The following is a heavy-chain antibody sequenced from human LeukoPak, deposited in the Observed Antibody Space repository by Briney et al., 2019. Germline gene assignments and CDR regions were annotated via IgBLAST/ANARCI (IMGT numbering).Heavy chain of an antibody. CDR2: IYYSGST. D-gene: IGHD1-26*01. J-gene: IGHJ3*02. CDR1: GGSISSGGYY. V-gene: IGHV4-31*03. Sequence: SETLSLTCTVSGGSISSGGYYWSWIRQHPGKGPEWIGYIYYSGSTYYNPSLKSRVTISVDTSKNQFSLKLSSVTAADTAVYYCAKSTLPTAFDIWGQGTMVTVSS. CDR3: AKSTLPTAFDI.